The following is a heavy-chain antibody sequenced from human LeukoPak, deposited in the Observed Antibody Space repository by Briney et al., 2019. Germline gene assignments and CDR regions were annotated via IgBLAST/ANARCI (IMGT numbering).Heavy chain of an antibody. CDR1: GFTFSSYA. D-gene: IGHD2-2*01. J-gene: IGHJ4*02. CDR2: ISYDGSNK. V-gene: IGHV3-30-3*01. CDR3: ARDPEYQLLSGGYFDY. Sequence: GGSLRLSCAASGFTFSSYAMHWVRQAPGKGLEWAAVISYDGSNKYYADSVKGRFTISRDNSKNTLYLQMNSLRAEDTAVYYCARDPEYQLLSGGYFDYWGQGTLVTVSS.